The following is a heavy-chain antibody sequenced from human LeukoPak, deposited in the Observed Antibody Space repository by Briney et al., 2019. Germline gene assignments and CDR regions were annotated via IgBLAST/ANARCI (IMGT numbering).Heavy chain of an antibody. CDR1: GGSISSYY. V-gene: IGHV4-59*01. CDR2: IYYSGST. D-gene: IGHD5-24*01. CDR3: ARGGDGYSTN. Sequence: SETLSLTCTVSGGSISSYYWSWIRQPPGKGLEWIGYIYYSGSTNYNPSLKSRVTISVDTSKNQFSLKLSSVTAADTAVYYCARGGDGYSTNWGQGTLVTVSP. J-gene: IGHJ4*02.